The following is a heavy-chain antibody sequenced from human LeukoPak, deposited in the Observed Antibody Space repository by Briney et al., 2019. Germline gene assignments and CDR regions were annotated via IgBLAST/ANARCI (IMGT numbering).Heavy chain of an antibody. V-gene: IGHV1-8*01. CDR1: GYTFTSYD. Sequence: ASVKVSCKASGYTFTSYDFNWVRQATGQGLEWMGWMNPNSGNTGYAQKFQGRVTMTRNTSISTAYMELSSLRAEDTAVYYCAKDRCSNGIGCLYYYMDVWGKGTTVTISS. D-gene: IGHD2-8*01. CDR2: MNPNSGNT. J-gene: IGHJ6*03. CDR3: AKDRCSNGIGCLYYYMDV.